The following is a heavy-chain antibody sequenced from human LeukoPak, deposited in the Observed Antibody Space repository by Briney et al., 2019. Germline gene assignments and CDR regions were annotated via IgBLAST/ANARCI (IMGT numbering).Heavy chain of an antibody. D-gene: IGHD2-15*01. CDR2: ISGDGTTT. Sequence: GGSLRLSCAVSGFTFNNDWMHWVRQAPGKGLLWVSRISGDGTTTSYADSVKGRFTISRDNAKNTLYLQMNSLRAEDTAVYYCARRYCSGGSCYGAFDYWGQGTLVTVSS. CDR3: ARRYCSGGSCYGAFDY. CDR1: GFTFNNDW. V-gene: IGHV3-74*01. J-gene: IGHJ4*02.